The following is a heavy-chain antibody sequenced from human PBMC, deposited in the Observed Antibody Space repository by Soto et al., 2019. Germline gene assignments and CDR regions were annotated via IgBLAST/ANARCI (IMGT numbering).Heavy chain of an antibody. V-gene: IGHV1-69*06. CDR3: ASERRAPNFDF. CDR1: GGTFSSHG. Sequence: QVQLVQSGTVVQRRGSSVKVSCQASGGTFSSHGMAWVRQAPGQGLEWMGGIIPTFGTPTYAPKFQGRVTITADKSTNTAYMELSSLRSEDTGVYYCASERRAPNFDFWGHGPLITVS. J-gene: IGHJ4*01. CDR2: IIPTFGTP.